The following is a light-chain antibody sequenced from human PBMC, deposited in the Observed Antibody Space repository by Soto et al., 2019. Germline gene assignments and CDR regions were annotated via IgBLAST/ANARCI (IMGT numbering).Light chain of an antibody. CDR1: QSVSSSH. CDR2: GAS. CDR3: QQYGSSPRT. J-gene: IGKJ1*01. Sequence: ELVLTQSPGTLSLSPGERATLSCRASQSVSSSHLAWYQQKPGQAPRLLIYGASSRATGIPDRFSGSESGTDFTLTINRLEPEDFAVYYCQQYGSSPRTFGQGTKVDIK. V-gene: IGKV3-20*01.